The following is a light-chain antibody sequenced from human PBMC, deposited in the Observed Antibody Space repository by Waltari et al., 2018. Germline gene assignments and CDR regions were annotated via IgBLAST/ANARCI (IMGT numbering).Light chain of an antibody. J-gene: IGKJ1*01. CDR3: LQDSNYPRT. V-gene: IGKV1-6*01. CDR2: SAS. Sequence: AIQMTRPPSSLSASIGDRVTITCRASQGIRDDLTWYQQSPGKAPNLLIYSASTLESGVPSRFSGSGYGTDFTLTISRLQPGDFATYYCLQDSNYPRTFGQGTRVEIK. CDR1: QGIRDD.